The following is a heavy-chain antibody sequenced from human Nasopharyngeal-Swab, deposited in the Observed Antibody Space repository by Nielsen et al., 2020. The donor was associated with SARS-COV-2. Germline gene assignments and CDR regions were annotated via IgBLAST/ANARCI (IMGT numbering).Heavy chain of an antibody. CDR2: IYHSGST. CDR3: ARGIVGATV. D-gene: IGHD1-26*01. CDR1: GGSISSGGYS. Sequence: SQTLSLTCAVSGGSISSGGYSWSWIRQPPGKGLEWIGYIYHSGSTYYNPSLKSRVTISVDTSKNQFSLKLSSVTAADTAVYYCARGIVGATVWGQGTLVTVSP. V-gene: IGHV4-30-2*02. J-gene: IGHJ4*02.